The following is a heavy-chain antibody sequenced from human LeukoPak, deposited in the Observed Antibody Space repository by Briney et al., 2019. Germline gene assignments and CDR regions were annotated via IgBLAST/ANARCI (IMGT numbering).Heavy chain of an antibody. D-gene: IGHD6-13*01. CDR1: GLTFSIYS. V-gene: IGHV3-21*01. Sequence: GGSLRLSCAASGLTFSIYSMNWVRQAPGKGLEWVSSISSSSSYIYYADSVKGRFTISRDNAKNTLYLQMNSLRAEDTAVYYCAKDGAQQLVSYYYYGMDVWGQGTTVTVSS. CDR3: AKDGAQQLVSYYYYGMDV. J-gene: IGHJ6*02. CDR2: ISSSSSYI.